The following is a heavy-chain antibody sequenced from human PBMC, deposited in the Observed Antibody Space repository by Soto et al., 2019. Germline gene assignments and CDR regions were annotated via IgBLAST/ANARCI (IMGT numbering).Heavy chain of an antibody. CDR2: IAYDGGNK. J-gene: IGHJ5*02. CDR3: ARDLQAGDDNVNWFAP. D-gene: IGHD1-1*01. Sequence: QVQLVESGGGVAQPGRSLRLSCVASGFSISRSAMHWVRQAPGKGLEWVAVIAYDGGNKWYADSAKGRFTISRDNSKNTLYLDMSSLRAEDTAVYFCARDLQAGDDNVNWFAPWGQGNLVTVSS. CDR1: GFSISRSA. V-gene: IGHV3-30-3*01.